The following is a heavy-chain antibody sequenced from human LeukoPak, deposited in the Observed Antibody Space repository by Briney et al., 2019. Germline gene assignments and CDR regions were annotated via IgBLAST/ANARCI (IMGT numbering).Heavy chain of an antibody. D-gene: IGHD2-2*01. Sequence: SQTLSLTCAISGDSVSSNSVTWNWIRQSPSRGLEWLGRTYYRSTWYNDYAVSVRGRITVNPDTSKNQSSLHLNPVTPEDTAVYYCARRLTQYDCFDPWGQGILVTVSS. V-gene: IGHV6-1*01. CDR1: GDSVSSNSVT. CDR2: TYYRSTWYN. J-gene: IGHJ5*02. CDR3: ARRLTQYDCFDP.